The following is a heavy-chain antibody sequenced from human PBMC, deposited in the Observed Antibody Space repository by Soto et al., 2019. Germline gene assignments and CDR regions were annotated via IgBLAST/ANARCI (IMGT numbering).Heavy chain of an antibody. J-gene: IGHJ5*02. CDR2: INHSGST. CDR3: AREPQGYWFDP. Sequence: PSETLSLTCAVYGGSFSGYYWSWIRQPPGKGLEWIGDINHSGSTNYNPSLKSRVTISVDTSKNQFSLKLSSVTAADTAVYYCAREPQGYWFDPWGQGTLVTVSS. V-gene: IGHV4-34*01. CDR1: GGSFSGYY.